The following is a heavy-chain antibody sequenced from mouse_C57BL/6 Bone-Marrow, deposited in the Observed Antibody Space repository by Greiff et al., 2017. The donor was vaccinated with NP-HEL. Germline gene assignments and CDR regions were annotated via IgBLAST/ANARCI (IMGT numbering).Heavy chain of an antibody. D-gene: IGHD1-1*01. CDR1: GYSFTDYN. CDR2: INPNYGTT. J-gene: IGHJ2*01. Sequence: EVKLVESGPELVKPGASVKISCKASGYSFTDYNMNWVKQSNGKSLEWIGVINPNYGTTSYNQKFKGKATLTVDQSSSTAYMQLNSLTSEDSAVYYCARYDYGSRYFDYWGQGTTLTVSS. V-gene: IGHV1-39*01. CDR3: ARYDYGSRYFDY.